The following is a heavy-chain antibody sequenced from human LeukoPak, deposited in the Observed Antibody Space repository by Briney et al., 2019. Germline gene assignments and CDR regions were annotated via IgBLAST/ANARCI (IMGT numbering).Heavy chain of an antibody. CDR3: TTSYSGYAPDAFDI. Sequence: GGSLRLSCTASGFTFGDYAMSWVRQAPGKGLEWVGFIRNKPYGGTTEYAASVKGRFTISRDDSKSIAYLQMNSLKTEDTAVYYCTTSYSGYAPDAFDIWGQGTMVTVSS. V-gene: IGHV3-49*04. CDR1: GFTFGDYA. CDR2: IRNKPYGGTT. J-gene: IGHJ3*02. D-gene: IGHD5-12*01.